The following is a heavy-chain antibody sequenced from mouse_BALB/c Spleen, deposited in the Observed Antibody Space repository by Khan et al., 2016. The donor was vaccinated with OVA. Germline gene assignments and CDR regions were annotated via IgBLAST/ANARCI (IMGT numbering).Heavy chain of an antibody. J-gene: IGHJ4*01. CDR1: GYTFTNYG. D-gene: IGHD2-14*01. Sequence: QIQLVQSGPELKKPGETVKISCKASGYTFTNYGMNWVKQAPGKGLKWMGWLNTYTGKPIYANDFKGRFAFSLETSASTAYLQINNLKNEDTATYFCARGGYNGTMDYWGQGTSVTVSS. CDR3: ARGGYNGTMDY. CDR2: LNTYTGKP. V-gene: IGHV9-3-1*01.